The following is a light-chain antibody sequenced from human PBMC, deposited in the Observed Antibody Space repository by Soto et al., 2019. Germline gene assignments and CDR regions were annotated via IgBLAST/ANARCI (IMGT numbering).Light chain of an antibody. CDR1: QSVSSN. CDR3: QQCNKPSRT. CDR2: GAS. Sequence: EIVMTQSPATLSVSPGERATLSCRASQSVSSNLASYQQKPGQAPRLLIYGASTRATGIPARFSGSGSGKAFTLTISSLSPEDFAVYYCQQCNKPSRTFVQGPKLDIK. J-gene: IGKJ2*01. V-gene: IGKV3-15*01.